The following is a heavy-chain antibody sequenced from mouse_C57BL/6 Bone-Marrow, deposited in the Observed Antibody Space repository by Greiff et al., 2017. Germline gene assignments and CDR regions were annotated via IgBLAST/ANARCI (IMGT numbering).Heavy chain of an antibody. CDR2: INPYNGGT. J-gene: IGHJ2*01. CDR1: GYTFTDYY. CDR3: ARGLSY. V-gene: IGHV1-19*01. Sequence: EVQVVESGPVLVKPGASVKMSCKASGYTFTDYYMNWVKQRHGKSLEWIGGINPYNGGTSYNQKFKGKATLTVDKSSSTAYMELNSLTSEDSAVYYCARGLSYWGRGTTLTVSS.